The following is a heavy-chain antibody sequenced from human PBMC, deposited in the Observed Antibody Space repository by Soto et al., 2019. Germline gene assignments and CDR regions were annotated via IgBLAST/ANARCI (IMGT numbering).Heavy chain of an antibody. Sequence: PSETLSLTCAVSGGSISSSNWWSWVRQPPGKGLEWIGEIYHSGSTNYNPSLKSRVTISVDKSKNQFSLKLSSVTAADTAVYYCARGGAWYYHYYYYGMDVWGQGTTVTVSS. J-gene: IGHJ6*02. CDR2: IYHSGST. CDR1: GGSISSSNW. D-gene: IGHD6-13*01. CDR3: ARGGAWYYHYYYYGMDV. V-gene: IGHV4-4*02.